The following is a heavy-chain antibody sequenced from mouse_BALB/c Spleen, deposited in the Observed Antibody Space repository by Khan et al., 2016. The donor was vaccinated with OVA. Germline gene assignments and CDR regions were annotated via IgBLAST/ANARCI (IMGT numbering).Heavy chain of an antibody. Sequence: QIQLVQSGPELKKPGETVKISCKASGYTFTNYGMNWVKQAPGKGLKWMGWINTYTGEPTYADDFKGRFAFSLETSASTAYLQISNLKNEDMTTYVCARISSSGYCDVWGAGTTVTVSS. D-gene: IGHD6-2*01. CDR1: GYTFTNYG. J-gene: IGHJ1*01. V-gene: IGHV9-1*02. CDR2: INTYTGEP. CDR3: ARISSSGYCDV.